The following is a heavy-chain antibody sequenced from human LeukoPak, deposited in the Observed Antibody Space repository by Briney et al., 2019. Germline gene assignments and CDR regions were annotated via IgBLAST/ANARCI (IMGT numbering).Heavy chain of an antibody. J-gene: IGHJ4*02. CDR3: ARDSAPGDTYGLLGIDS. D-gene: IGHD5-18*01. V-gene: IGHV1-2*02. CDR1: GYTFTGYY. CDR2: INPNGGGT. Sequence: ASVKVSCKASGYTFTGYYMHWVRQAPGQGLEWMGWINPNGGGTNYAQKFQGRVTMTRDTSISTAYMELSRLRSDDTAVYYCARDSAPGDTYGLLGIDSWGQGTLVTVSS.